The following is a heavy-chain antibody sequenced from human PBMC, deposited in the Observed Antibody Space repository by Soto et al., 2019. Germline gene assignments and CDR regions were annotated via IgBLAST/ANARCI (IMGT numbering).Heavy chain of an antibody. CDR3: ARAEVVSVAVLYYYYYYVMDV. J-gene: IGHJ6*02. CDR2: IFYSGRTNSN. V-gene: IGHV4-59*12. CDR1: GGSISNYY. Sequence: SETLSLTCTVSGGSISNYYWGWIRQPPGKGLEWLGYIFYSGRTNSNSGRTNSNPSLESRDTISVDTSKNQFSLKLSSVTAADTAVYYCARAEVVSVAVLYYYYYYVMDVWGQGTTVTVSS. D-gene: IGHD6-19*01.